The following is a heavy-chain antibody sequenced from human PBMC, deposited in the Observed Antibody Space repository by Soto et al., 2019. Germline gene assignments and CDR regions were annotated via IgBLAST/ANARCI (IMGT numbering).Heavy chain of an antibody. CDR3: AKVNPQNAFDI. CDR2: ISWDGGST. CDR1: GFTFDDYT. V-gene: IGHV3-43*01. J-gene: IGHJ3*02. Sequence: GGSLRLSCAASGFTFDDYTMHWVRQAPGKGLEWVSLISWDGGSTYYADSVKGRFTISRDNSKNSLYLQMNSLRTEDTALYDCAKVNPQNAFDIWGQGTMVTVSS.